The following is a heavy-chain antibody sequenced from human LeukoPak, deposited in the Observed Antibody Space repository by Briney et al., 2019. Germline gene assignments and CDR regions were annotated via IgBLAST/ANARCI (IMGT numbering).Heavy chain of an antibody. D-gene: IGHD3-10*01. J-gene: IGHJ3*02. CDR1: GGSISYYY. CDR3: ATFRGVDAFDI. V-gene: IGHV4-59*08. CDR2: IYYSGST. Sequence: PSETLSLTCTVCGGSISYYYWSWIRQPPGKGLEWIGYIYYSGSTYYNPSLKSRVTISVDTSKNQFSLKLSSVTAADTAVYYCATFRGVDAFDIWGQGTMVTVSS.